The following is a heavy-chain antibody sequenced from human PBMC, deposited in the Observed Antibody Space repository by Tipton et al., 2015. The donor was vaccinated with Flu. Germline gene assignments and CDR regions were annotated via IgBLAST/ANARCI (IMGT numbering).Heavy chain of an antibody. J-gene: IGHJ6*02. CDR3: ARDHIGYNPFYGLDV. CDR2: INSDGSTT. CDR1: GFTFSNYW. V-gene: IGHV3-74*01. D-gene: IGHD5-18*01. Sequence: SLRLSCAASGFTFSNYWMHWVRQAPGKGLVWVSRINSDGSTTTYADSVKGRLTISRDNAKNALYLQMNSLRAEDTAVYYCARDHIGYNPFYGLDVWGQGATVTV.